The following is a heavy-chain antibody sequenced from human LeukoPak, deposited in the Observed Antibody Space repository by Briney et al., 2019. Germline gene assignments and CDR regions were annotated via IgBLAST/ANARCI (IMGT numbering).Heavy chain of an antibody. CDR3: ARSSDLLYNWFDP. CDR2: IYYSGST. CDR1: GGSISTYY. Sequence: SETLSLTCTVSGGSISTYYWSWIRQPPGKGLEWNGYIYYSGSTNYYPSLKSRVTISVDTSKNQFSLKLSSVTAADTAVYYCARSSDLLYNWFDPWGQGTLVTVSS. J-gene: IGHJ5*02. V-gene: IGHV4-59*08.